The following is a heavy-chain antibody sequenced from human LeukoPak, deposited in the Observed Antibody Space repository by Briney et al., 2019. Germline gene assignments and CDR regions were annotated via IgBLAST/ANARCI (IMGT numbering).Heavy chain of an antibody. J-gene: IGHJ4*02. V-gene: IGHV3-21*01. Sequence: GGSLRLSCAASGFTFSSYSMNWVRQAPGKGLEWVSSITRSSSYIYYADSVKGRFTISRDNAKKSLYLQMNSLRAEDTAVYYCARALYDSSGYYSHFDYWGQGTLVTVSS. CDR2: ITRSSSYI. CDR3: ARALYDSSGYYSHFDY. CDR1: GFTFSSYS. D-gene: IGHD3-22*01.